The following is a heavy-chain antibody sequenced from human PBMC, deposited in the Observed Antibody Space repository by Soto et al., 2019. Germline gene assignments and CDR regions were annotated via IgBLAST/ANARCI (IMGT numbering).Heavy chain of an antibody. CDR1: GFTFSSYG. J-gene: IGHJ4*02. Sequence: GGSLRLSCAASGFTFSSYGMHWVRRAPGKGLDWVALIWYDGRKEYYAGSVKGRFTVSRDDSKNALYLQMNSLRAEDTAVYYCARLGSDWTFDYWGQGMLVTVSS. D-gene: IGHD6-19*01. CDR3: ARLGSDWTFDY. CDR2: IWYDGRKE. V-gene: IGHV3-33*01.